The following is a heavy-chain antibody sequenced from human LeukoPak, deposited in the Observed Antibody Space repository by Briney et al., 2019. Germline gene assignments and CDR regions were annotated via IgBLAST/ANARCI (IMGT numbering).Heavy chain of an antibody. V-gene: IGHV3-7*01. D-gene: IGHD6-19*01. CDR3: XXXRTYIAXAGIDY. Sequence: PGGSLRLSCAASGFTFSSYWMSWVRQAPGKGLEWVANIKQDGSEKYYVDSVKGRFTISRGNAKNSLYLQMNSLRAEDTAVYYXXXXRTYIAXAGIDYWGQGTLITVSS. CDR2: IKQDGSEK. CDR1: GFTFSSYW. J-gene: IGHJ4*02.